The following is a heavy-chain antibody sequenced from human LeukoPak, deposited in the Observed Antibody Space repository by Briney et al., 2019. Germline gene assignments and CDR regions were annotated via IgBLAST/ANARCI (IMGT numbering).Heavy chain of an antibody. Sequence: PGGSLRLSCTSSGLTFSSSAMSWVRQAQGRGLEWVSAISGSSDSTYHADSVKGRFTISRDTSTNTLYLQVNALRADDTAVYYCAKGGGGDIQKRASFDPWGQGPWVTVPS. D-gene: IGHD3-16*02. J-gene: IGHJ5*02. CDR1: GLTFSSSA. CDR3: AKGGGGDIQKRASFDP. CDR2: ISGSSDST. V-gene: IGHV3-23*01.